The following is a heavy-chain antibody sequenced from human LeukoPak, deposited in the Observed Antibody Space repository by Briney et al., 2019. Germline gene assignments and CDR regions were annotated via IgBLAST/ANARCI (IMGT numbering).Heavy chain of an antibody. Sequence: PGRSLRLSCAASGFTLSSYWMHWVRQGPGTGPVWVSRINIEGTYTNYADSVKGRFTISRDNAKSTLYLQMNSLRAEDTAVYFCVKDDGNYGIDYWGPGTLVTVSS. CDR1: GFTLSSYW. CDR3: VKDDGNYGIDY. J-gene: IGHJ4*02. D-gene: IGHD1-7*01. V-gene: IGHV3-74*01. CDR2: INIEGTYT.